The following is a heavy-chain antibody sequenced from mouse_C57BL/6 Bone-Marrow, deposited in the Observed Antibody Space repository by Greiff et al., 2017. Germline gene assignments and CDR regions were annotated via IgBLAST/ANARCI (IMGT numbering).Heavy chain of an antibody. J-gene: IGHJ2*01. CDR1: GYAFTNYL. CDR3: AREDFFTTVVDY. Sequence: QVQLQQSGAELVRPGTSVKVSCKASGYAFTNYLIEWVKQRPGQGLEWIGVINPGSGGTNYNEKFKGKATLTADKSSSTAYIQLSSLTSEDSAVYFCAREDFFTTVVDYWGQGTTLTVSS. V-gene: IGHV1-54*01. D-gene: IGHD1-1*01. CDR2: INPGSGGT.